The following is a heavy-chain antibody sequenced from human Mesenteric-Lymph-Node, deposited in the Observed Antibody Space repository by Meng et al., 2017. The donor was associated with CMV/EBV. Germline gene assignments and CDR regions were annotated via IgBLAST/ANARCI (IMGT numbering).Heavy chain of an antibody. V-gene: IGHV3-7*03. Sequence: GESLKISCAASGFTFSSYWMSWVRQAPGKGLEWVANIKQDGSEKYYVDSVKGRFTISRDNSKNTLYLQMNSLRAEDTAIYYCAKDLGYCTGAACPTYGYFDSWGQGALVTVSS. D-gene: IGHD2-8*02. CDR3: AKDLGYCTGAACPTYGYFDS. CDR1: GFTFSSYW. J-gene: IGHJ4*02. CDR2: IKQDGSEK.